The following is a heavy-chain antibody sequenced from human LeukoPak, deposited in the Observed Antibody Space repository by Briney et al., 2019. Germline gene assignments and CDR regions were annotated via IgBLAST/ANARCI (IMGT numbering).Heavy chain of an antibody. CDR1: GYTFTGYY. D-gene: IGHD3-22*01. Sequence: ASVKVSCKASGYTFTGYYMHWVRQAPGQGLEWMGWINPNRGGANYAQKLQGRVTMTTDTSTSTAYMELRSLRSDDTAVYYCARDVYYDSSGYSEFDYWGQGTLVTVSS. CDR3: ARDVYYDSSGYSEFDY. CDR2: INPNRGGA. V-gene: IGHV1-2*02. J-gene: IGHJ4*02.